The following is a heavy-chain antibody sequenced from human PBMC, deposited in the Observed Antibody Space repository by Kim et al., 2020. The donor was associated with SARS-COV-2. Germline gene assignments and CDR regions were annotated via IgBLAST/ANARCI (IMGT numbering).Heavy chain of an antibody. CDR2: LSSTFTTI. D-gene: IGHD3-10*01. CDR3: ARDNRGYGMDI. CDR1: GFTFSTFS. Sequence: GGSLRLSCAASGFTFSTFSMNWVRQAPGKGLEWVAYLSSTFTTIYYADSVKGRFTISRDNAKNSLYPQMSSLKAEDTALYYCARDNRGYGMDIWGQGTTVTVSS. J-gene: IGHJ6*02. V-gene: IGHV3-48*04.